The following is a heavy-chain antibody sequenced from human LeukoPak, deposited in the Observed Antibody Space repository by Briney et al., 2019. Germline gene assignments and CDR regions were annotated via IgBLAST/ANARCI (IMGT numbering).Heavy chain of an antibody. V-gene: IGHV3-15*01. D-gene: IGHD3-22*01. J-gene: IGHJ4*02. Sequence: PGGSLRLSCAASGFTFSNAWMSWVRQAPGKGLEWVGRIKSKTDGGTTDYAAPVKGRFTISRDDSKNTLYQQMNSLKTEDTAVYYCTTTNPQYYYDSSGYYLDYWGQGTLVTVSS. CDR1: GFTFSNAW. CDR3: TTTNPQYYYDSSGYYLDY. CDR2: IKSKTDGGTT.